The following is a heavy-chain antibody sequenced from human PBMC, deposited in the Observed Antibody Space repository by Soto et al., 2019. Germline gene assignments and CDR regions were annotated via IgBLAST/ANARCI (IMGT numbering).Heavy chain of an antibody. CDR2: ISHDGGVK. D-gene: IGHD6-19*01. Sequence: QVHLVESAGGVVQPGRSLRLSCAASGFTFSTTGMHWVRQAPGKGLEWVAMISHDGGVKHYTDSVKGRFTISRDTSNNAVYVQMNSLRPEDTAMYHCAKDLYGAGWYNYFDPLGQGTLVTVSS. CDR3: AKDLYGAGWYNYFDP. CDR1: GFTFSTTG. J-gene: IGHJ5*02. V-gene: IGHV3-30*18.